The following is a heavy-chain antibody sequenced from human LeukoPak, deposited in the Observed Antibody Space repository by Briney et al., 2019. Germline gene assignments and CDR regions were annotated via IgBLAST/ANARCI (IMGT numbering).Heavy chain of an antibody. CDR2: VYYSGTT. Sequence: WVRQAPGKGLEWIGSVYYSGTTYYSPSLKSRLTISLDTSKNQFSLKLRSMTAADTAVYYCARDGFRSGSYSRPGGFDYWGQGTLVTVSS. D-gene: IGHD1-26*01. CDR3: ARDGFRSGSYSRPGGFDY. V-gene: IGHV4-39*07. J-gene: IGHJ4*02.